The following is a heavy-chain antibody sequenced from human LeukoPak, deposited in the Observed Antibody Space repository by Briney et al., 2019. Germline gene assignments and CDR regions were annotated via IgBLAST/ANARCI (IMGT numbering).Heavy chain of an antibody. V-gene: IGHV4-39*01. D-gene: IGHD6-6*01. CDR1: GDSIISTNYY. CDR2: IYYSGAT. J-gene: IGHJ4*02. Sequence: PSETLSLTCTVSGDSIISTNYYWGCLRQPPGKGLECIGHIYYSGATYYNASLKSRVTISVDTSKNQFSLKLNLVTAADTAVYYCARLVEYGSSSFDSWGQGTLVTVSS. CDR3: ARLVEYGSSSFDS.